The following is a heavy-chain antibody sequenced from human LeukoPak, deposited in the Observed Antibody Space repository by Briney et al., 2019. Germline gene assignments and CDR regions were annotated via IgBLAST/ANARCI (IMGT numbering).Heavy chain of an antibody. J-gene: IGHJ3*02. V-gene: IGHV3-7*01. CDR3: AGSSYYYGSGSYFAFDI. Sequence: GGSLRLSCAASGFTFSSYWMSWVSQAPGKGMEWVANIKQDGSEKYYVDSVKGRFTISRDNAKNSLYLQMNSLRAEDTAVYYCAGSSYYYGSGSYFAFDIWGQGTMVTVSS. CDR2: IKQDGSEK. CDR1: GFTFSSYW. D-gene: IGHD3-10*01.